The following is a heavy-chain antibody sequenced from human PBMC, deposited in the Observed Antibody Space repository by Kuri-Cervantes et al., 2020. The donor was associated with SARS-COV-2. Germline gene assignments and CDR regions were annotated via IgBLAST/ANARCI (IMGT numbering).Heavy chain of an antibody. Sequence: GESLKISCKGSGYSFTSYWIGWVRQMPGKGLEWMGIIYPGDSDTRYNPSFQGQVTISADKSISTAYLQWSSLKASDTAMYYCATGLVVPAAMRDYWGQGTLDTVSS. CDR2: IYPGDSDT. J-gene: IGHJ4*02. CDR3: ATGLVVPAAMRDY. D-gene: IGHD2-2*01. V-gene: IGHV5-51*01. CDR1: GYSFTSYW.